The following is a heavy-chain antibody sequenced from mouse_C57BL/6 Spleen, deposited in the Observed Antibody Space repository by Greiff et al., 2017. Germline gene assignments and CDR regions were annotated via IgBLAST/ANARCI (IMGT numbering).Heavy chain of an antibody. D-gene: IGHD1-1*01. CDR2: IDPSDSYT. CDR3: ARDGSSYGWYFDV. V-gene: IGHV1-50*01. Sequence: QVQLQQPGAELVKPGASVKLSCKASGYTFTSYWMQWVKQRPGQGLEWIGEIDPSDSYTNSNQKFKGKATLTVDTSSSTAYMQLSSLTSEDSAVYYCARDGSSYGWYFDVWGTGTTVTVSS. CDR1: GYTFTSYW. J-gene: IGHJ1*03.